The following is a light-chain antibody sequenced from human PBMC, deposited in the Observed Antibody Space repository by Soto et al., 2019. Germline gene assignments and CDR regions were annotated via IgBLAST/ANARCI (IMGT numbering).Light chain of an antibody. V-gene: IGKV3-15*01. Sequence: EIVMTQSPATLSVSPGERATLSCRASQSVSSNLAWYQQKPGQAPRLLIYGASTRATGIPARFSGSGSGTEFTLTISSLQSEDFAVYYCQQYGDSPRTFGQGTKVEIK. CDR3: QQYGDSPRT. CDR1: QSVSSN. CDR2: GAS. J-gene: IGKJ1*01.